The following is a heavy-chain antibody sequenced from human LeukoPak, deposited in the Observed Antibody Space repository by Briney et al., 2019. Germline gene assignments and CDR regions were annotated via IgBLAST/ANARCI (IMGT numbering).Heavy chain of an antibody. V-gene: IGHV3-30-3*01. CDR2: ISYDGSNK. CDR1: GFTFSSYA. J-gene: IGHJ4*02. Sequence: GGSLRLSCAASGFTFSSYAMHWVRQAPGKGLEWVAVISYDGSNKYYADSVKGRFTISRDNSKNTLYLQMNSLRAEDTAVYYCAKEDYYGSGRIYPLWGQGTLVTVSS. D-gene: IGHD3-10*01. CDR3: AKEDYYGSGRIYPL.